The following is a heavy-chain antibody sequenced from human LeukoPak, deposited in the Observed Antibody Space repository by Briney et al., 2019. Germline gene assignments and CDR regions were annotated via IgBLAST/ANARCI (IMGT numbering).Heavy chain of an antibody. CDR2: IYYRGST. Sequence: SETLSLTCTVSGGSISSGDYYWSWIRQPPGKGLEWIGYIYYRGSTYYNPSLKSRVTISVDTSKNQFSLKLSSVTAADTAVYYCARGHGANFGVADNWFDPWGQGTLVTVSS. CDR3: ARGHGANFGVADNWFDP. D-gene: IGHD3-3*01. V-gene: IGHV4-30-4*01. J-gene: IGHJ5*02. CDR1: GGSISSGDYY.